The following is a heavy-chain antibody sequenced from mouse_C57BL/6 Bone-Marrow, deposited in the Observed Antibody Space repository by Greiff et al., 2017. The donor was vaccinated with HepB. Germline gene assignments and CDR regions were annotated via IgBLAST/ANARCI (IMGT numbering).Heavy chain of an antibody. D-gene: IGHD2-4*01. CDR3: ASIYYDYDGDWYFDV. Sequence: EVKLVESGGGLVQPGGSLKLSCAASGIDFSRYWMSWVRRAPGKGLEWIGEINPDSSTINYAPSLKDKFIISRDNAKNTLYLQMSKVRSEDTALYYCASIYYDYDGDWYFDVWGTGTTVTVSS. V-gene: IGHV4-1*01. CDR1: GIDFSRYW. CDR2: INPDSSTI. J-gene: IGHJ1*03.